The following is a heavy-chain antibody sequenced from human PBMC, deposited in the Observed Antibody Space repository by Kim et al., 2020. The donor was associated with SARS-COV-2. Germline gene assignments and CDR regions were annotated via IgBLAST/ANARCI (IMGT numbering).Heavy chain of an antibody. V-gene: IGHV3-48*02. CDR2: ISSSSSTI. CDR3: ARGLGYDFWSGYYPSYYYYYGMDV. Sequence: GGSLRLSCAASGFTFSSYSMNWVRQAPGKGLEWVSYISSSSSTIYYADSVKGRFTISRDNAKNSLYLQMNSLRDEDTAVYYCARGLGYDFWSGYYPSYYYYYGMDVWGQGTTVTVSS. J-gene: IGHJ6*02. D-gene: IGHD3-3*01. CDR1: GFTFSSYS.